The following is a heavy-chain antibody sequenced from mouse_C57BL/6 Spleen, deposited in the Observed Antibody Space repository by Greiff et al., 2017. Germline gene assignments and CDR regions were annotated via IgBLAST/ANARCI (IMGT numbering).Heavy chain of an antibody. Sequence: VQLQQPGAELVMPGASVKLSCKASGYTFTSYWMHWVKQRPGQGLEWIGEIDPSDSYTNYNHKFKGKSTLTVDKSSSTAYMQLSSLTSEDSAVYYCARSLNYSPMDYWGQGTSVTVSS. CDR1: GYTFTSYW. J-gene: IGHJ4*01. CDR3: ARSLNYSPMDY. CDR2: IDPSDSYT. D-gene: IGHD2-12*01. V-gene: IGHV1-69*01.